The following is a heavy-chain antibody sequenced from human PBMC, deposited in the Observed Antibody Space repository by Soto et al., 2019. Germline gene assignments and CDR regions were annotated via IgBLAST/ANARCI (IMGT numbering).Heavy chain of an antibody. CDR3: ARDETGDSYYYYYGIDV. V-gene: IGHV1-69*01. Sequence: QVQLVQSGAEVKKPGSSVKVSCKASGGTFNTYNINWVRQAPGQGLEWMGGNLPILGTTNYAQRFQGRDTITADDSTSTAYMELSSLRSEDTAVYYSARDETGDSYYYYYGIDVWGQGTTVTVTS. J-gene: IGHJ6*02. CDR1: GGTFNTYN. CDR2: NLPILGTT. D-gene: IGHD7-27*01.